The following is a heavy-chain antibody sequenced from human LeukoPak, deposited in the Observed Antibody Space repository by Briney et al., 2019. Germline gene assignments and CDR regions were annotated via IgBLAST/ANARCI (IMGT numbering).Heavy chain of an antibody. CDR3: ARHYGLNYYDSTALEY. CDR2: RYETGST. D-gene: IGHD3-22*01. V-gene: IGHV4-39*01. J-gene: IGHJ4*02. CDR1: GDSINKSAFY. Sequence: SETLSLTCSIFGDSINKSAFYWGWIRQSPGKGLEWIGSRYETGSTFQNPSLKSRATISVDTSKNQFFLNLTSATAADTAVYFCARHYGLNYYDSTALEYWGQGILVTVSS.